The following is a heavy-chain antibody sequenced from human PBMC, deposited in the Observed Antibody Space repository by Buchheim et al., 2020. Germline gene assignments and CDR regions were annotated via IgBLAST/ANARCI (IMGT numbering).Heavy chain of an antibody. CDR3: AKASSGWLVLDY. CDR1: GFTFSTYG. Sequence: QVQLVESGGGVVQPGRSLRLSCAASGFTFSTYGMHWVRQAPGKGLEWVAVVSYDGSHKYYADSVKGRFTISRDNSKNTLDLQMNSLRAEDTAVYYCAKASSGWLVLDYWGQGTL. CDR2: VSYDGSHK. V-gene: IGHV3-30*18. J-gene: IGHJ4*02. D-gene: IGHD6-19*01.